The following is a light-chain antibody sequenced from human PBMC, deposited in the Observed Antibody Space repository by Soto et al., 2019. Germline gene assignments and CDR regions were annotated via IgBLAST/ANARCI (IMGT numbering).Light chain of an antibody. CDR3: QQYNTWTRT. J-gene: IGKJ1*01. CDR1: QTVNTN. CDR2: GAS. Sequence: IVMTESAAAVSVSPGERATFSCRASQTVNTNLAWYQLKPGQAPRLLVYGASIRATGIPARFSGSGSGTEFTLTISSLQSEDFAVYYCQQYNTWTRTFGQGTKVDIK. V-gene: IGKV3-15*01.